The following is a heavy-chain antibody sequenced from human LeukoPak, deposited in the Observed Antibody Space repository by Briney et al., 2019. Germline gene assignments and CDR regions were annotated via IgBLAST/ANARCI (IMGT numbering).Heavy chain of an antibody. J-gene: IGHJ1*01. CDR2: IDSDGINT. Sequence: VAGIDSDGINTGYAESVTGRFTVTRDNAKNTLYLQMNSLRVEDTAVYYCVSADYNPLWGQVTLVPVSS. CDR3: VSADYNPL. D-gene: IGHD4-11*01. V-gene: IGHV3-74*01.